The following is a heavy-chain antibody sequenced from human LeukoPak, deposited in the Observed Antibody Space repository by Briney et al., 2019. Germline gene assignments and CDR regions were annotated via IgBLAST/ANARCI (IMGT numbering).Heavy chain of an antibody. CDR1: GFTVSSNY. Sequence: HPGGSLRLSCAASGFTVSSNYMSWVRQAPGKGLEWVSVIYSGGSTYYADSVKGRFTISRDNSKNTLYLQMNSLRAEDTAVYYCARVPGIAAAGKGANWFDPWGQGTLVTVSS. J-gene: IGHJ5*02. D-gene: IGHD6-13*01. CDR2: IYSGGST. CDR3: ARVPGIAAAGKGANWFDP. V-gene: IGHV3-53*01.